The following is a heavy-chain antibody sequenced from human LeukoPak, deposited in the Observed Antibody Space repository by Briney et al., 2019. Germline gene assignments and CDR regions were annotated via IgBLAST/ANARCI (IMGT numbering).Heavy chain of an antibody. D-gene: IGHD3-22*01. V-gene: IGHV1-8*03. J-gene: IGHJ5*02. CDR1: GYTFTSYD. Sequence: ASVRVSCKASGYTFTSYDINWVRQATGQGLEWMGWMNPNSGNTGYAQKFQGRVTITRNTSISTAYMELSSLRSEDTAVYYCARGGGYYYDSSGYSNWFDPWGQGTLVTVSS. CDR3: ARGGGYYYDSSGYSNWFDP. CDR2: MNPNSGNT.